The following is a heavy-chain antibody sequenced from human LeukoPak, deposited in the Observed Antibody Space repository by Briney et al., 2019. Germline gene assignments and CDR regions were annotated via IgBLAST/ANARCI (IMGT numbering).Heavy chain of an antibody. J-gene: IGHJ4*02. D-gene: IGHD6-19*01. CDR3: ARGLRVAVAGYYFDS. V-gene: IGHV4-4*07. CDR1: GGSIGPFF. Sequence: PSETLSLTCTISGGSIGPFFWTWIRQSAGKGLECIGRASASWKSYYNPSLKSRLTMSLDESKNQFSLRLNSVTAADTAVYYCARGLRVAVAGYYFDSWGQGILVTVPS. CDR2: ASASWKS.